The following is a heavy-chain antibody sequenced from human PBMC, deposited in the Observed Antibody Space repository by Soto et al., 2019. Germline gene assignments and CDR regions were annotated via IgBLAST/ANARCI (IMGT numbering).Heavy chain of an antibody. CDR2: ISGSGGST. D-gene: IGHD1-26*01. J-gene: IGHJ4*02. CDR1: GFTFSSYA. CDR3: ARRGSGSYYAC. Sequence: EVQLLESGGGLVQPGGSLRLSCAASGFTFSSYAMRWVRQAPGKGLEWVSAISGSGGSTYYADSVKGRFTISRDNSKNTLYLQMNSLRAEDTAVYYCARRGSGSYYACWGQGTLVTVSS. V-gene: IGHV3-23*01.